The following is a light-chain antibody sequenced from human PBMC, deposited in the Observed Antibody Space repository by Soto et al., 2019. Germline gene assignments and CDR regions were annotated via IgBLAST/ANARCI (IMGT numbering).Light chain of an antibody. CDR3: QQSYSTLVT. CDR2: AAS. J-gene: IGKJ2*01. Sequence: DIQMTQSPSSLSASVGDRVTITCRASQSISRCLNWYQQKPGKAPKLLIYAASSLQSGVPSRFSGSGSGTDFTLTISSLQPEDFATYYCQQSYSTLVTFGQGTKLEIK. CDR1: QSISRC. V-gene: IGKV1-39*01.